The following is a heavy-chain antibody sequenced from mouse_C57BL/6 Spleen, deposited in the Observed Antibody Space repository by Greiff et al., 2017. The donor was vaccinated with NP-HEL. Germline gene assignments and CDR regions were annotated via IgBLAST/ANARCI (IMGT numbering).Heavy chain of an antibody. V-gene: IGHV14-1*01. D-gene: IGHD2-10*01. CDR3: ARGRAYYGNFEDYAMDY. CDR2: IDPEDGDT. Sequence: VQLQQSGAELVRPGASVKLSCTASGFNIKDYYMHWVKQRPEQGLEWIGRIDPEDGDTEYAPMFQGKATMTADTPSNTAYLQLSSLTSEDTAVYYCARGRAYYGNFEDYAMDYWGQGTSVTVSS. CDR1: GFNIKDYY. J-gene: IGHJ4*01.